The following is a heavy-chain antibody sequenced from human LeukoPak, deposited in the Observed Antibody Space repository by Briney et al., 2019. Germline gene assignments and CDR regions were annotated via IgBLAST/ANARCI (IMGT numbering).Heavy chain of an antibody. CDR2: ISSSSSTI. V-gene: IGHV3-48*01. CDR3: ARDSVAGLDY. D-gene: IGHD6-19*01. CDR1: GFTFSSYG. Sequence: GGSLRLSCAASGFTFSSYGMHWVRQAPGKGLEWVSYISSSSSTIYYADSVKGRFTISRDNAKNSLYLQMNSLRAEDTAVYYCARDSVAGLDYWGQGTLVTVSS. J-gene: IGHJ4*02.